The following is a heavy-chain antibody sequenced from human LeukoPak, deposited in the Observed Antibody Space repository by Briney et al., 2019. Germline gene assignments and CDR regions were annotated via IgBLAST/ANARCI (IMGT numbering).Heavy chain of an antibody. J-gene: IGHJ4*02. CDR3: ARCRGRYSSPHFDY. CDR1: GGSISSYY. Sequence: SETLSLTCTVSGGSISSYYWSWIRQPPGKGLEWIGYIYYSGSTNYNPSLKSRVTISVDTSKNQFSLKLSSVTAADTAVYYCARCRGRYSSPHFDYWGQGTLVPVSS. D-gene: IGHD1-26*01. V-gene: IGHV4-59*08. CDR2: IYYSGST.